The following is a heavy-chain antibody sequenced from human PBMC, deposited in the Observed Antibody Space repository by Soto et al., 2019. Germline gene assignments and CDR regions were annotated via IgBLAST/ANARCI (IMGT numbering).Heavy chain of an antibody. Sequence: EVQLLDSGGGLVQPGGSLRLSCAVSGLTFSSQAMSWVRQAPGKGLEWVSVISGSGISTHYADSVKGRFTISRDNSRNTLYLQLNSLRAEDTAVYYCAKVTSGYWGQGTQVTVSS. CDR2: ISGSGIST. V-gene: IGHV3-23*01. CDR1: GLTFSSQA. CDR3: AKVTSGY. J-gene: IGHJ4*02. D-gene: IGHD3-22*01.